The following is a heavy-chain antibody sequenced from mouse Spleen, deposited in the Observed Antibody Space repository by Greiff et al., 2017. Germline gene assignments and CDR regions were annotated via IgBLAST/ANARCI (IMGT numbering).Heavy chain of an antibody. CDR1: GFTFSSYA. J-gene: IGHJ3*01. V-gene: IGHV5-9-3*01. CDR3: ARGHDGYSAWFAY. Sequence: EVKLMESGGGLVKPGGSLKLSCAASGFTFSSYAMSWVRQTPEKRLEWVATISSGGSYTYYPDSVKGRFTISRDNAKNTLYLQMSSLRSEDTAMYYCARGHDGYSAWFAYWGQGTLVTVSA. D-gene: IGHD2-3*01. CDR2: ISSGGSYT.